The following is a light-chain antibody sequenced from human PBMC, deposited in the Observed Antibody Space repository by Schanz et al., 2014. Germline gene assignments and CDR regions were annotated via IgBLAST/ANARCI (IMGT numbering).Light chain of an antibody. CDR2: WAS. CDR1: QSILFSSDNRNY. V-gene: IGKV4-1*01. Sequence: DFVMTQSPDSLAVSLGERATINCKSSQSILFSSDNRNYLAWYQQKPGQAPKLLFRWASTRESGVPDRFSGSGSGTDFTLTISSLQAEDVAVYYCQHYYTTPFTFGPGTKVEIK. CDR3: QHYYTTPFT. J-gene: IGKJ3*01.